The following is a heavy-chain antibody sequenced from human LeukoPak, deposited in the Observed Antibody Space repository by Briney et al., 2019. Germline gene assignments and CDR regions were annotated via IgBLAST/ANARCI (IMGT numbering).Heavy chain of an antibody. Sequence: SETLSLTCTVSGGPISSGDYYWSWIRQPPGKGLEWIGYIYYSGSTYYNPSLKSRVTISVDTSKNQFSLKLSSVTAADTAVYYCARDLGYGDPNLNWFDPWGQGTLVTVSS. CDR1: GGPISSGDYY. D-gene: IGHD4-17*01. J-gene: IGHJ5*02. V-gene: IGHV4-30-4*08. CDR3: ARDLGYGDPNLNWFDP. CDR2: IYYSGST.